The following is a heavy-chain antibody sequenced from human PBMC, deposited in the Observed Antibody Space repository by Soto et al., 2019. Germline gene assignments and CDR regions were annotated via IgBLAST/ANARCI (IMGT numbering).Heavy chain of an antibody. V-gene: IGHV1-58*01. D-gene: IGHD2-15*01. CDR1: GFTFTSSA. Sequence: ASVKVSCKASGFTFTSSAVQWVRQARGQRLEWIGWIVVGSGNTNYAQKFRERVTITRNMSTSTSYMELSSLRSEDTAVYYGAAAPEDIVVVVAAPTFDYWGQGTLVTVSS. J-gene: IGHJ4*02. CDR2: IVVGSGNT. CDR3: AAAPEDIVVVVAAPTFDY.